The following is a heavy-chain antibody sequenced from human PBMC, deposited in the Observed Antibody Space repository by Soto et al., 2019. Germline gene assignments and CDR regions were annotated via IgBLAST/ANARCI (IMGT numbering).Heavy chain of an antibody. D-gene: IGHD6-13*01. CDR1: GYTFTSYG. Sequence: GASVKVSCKASGYTFTSYGISWVRQAPGQGLEWMGWISAYNGNTNYAQKLQGRVTMTTDTSTSTAYMELRSLRSDDTAVYYCARDPRRLSSSSWYRGYYYYGMDVWGQGTTVTV. CDR3: ARDPRRLSSSSWYRGYYYYGMDV. CDR2: ISAYNGNT. J-gene: IGHJ6*02. V-gene: IGHV1-18*04.